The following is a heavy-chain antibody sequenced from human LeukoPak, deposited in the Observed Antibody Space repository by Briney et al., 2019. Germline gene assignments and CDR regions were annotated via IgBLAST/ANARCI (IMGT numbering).Heavy chain of an antibody. V-gene: IGHV3-23*01. CDR1: GFTFSSYA. J-gene: IGHJ4*02. CDR3: AKDQYGGNPQYYFDY. Sequence: GGSLRLSCAASGFTFSSYAMSWVRQAPGKGLERVSAISGSGGNTYYADSVKGRFTISRDNSKSTLYLQMNSLRAEDTAVYYCAKDQYGGNPQYYFDYWGQGTLVTVSS. CDR2: ISGSGGNT. D-gene: IGHD4-23*01.